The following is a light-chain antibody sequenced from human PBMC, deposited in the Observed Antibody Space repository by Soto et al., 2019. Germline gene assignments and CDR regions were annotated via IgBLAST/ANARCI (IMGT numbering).Light chain of an antibody. V-gene: IGKV3-20*01. CDR1: QSVSSSY. CDR3: QQYGRSPWT. Sequence: EIVLTQSPGTLSLSPGERATLSCRASQSVSSSYLAWYQQKPGQAPRLLIYGASSRATGIPDRFSGSGSGTDFPLTISRLEPEDFAVYYCQQYGRSPWTFGQGTKVEIK. J-gene: IGKJ1*01. CDR2: GAS.